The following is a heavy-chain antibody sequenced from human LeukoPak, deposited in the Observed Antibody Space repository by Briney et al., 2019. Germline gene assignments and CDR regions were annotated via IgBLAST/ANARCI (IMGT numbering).Heavy chain of an antibody. D-gene: IGHD1-26*01. Sequence: SVKVSCKASGGTFSSYAISWVRQAPGQGLEWMGGIIPTFGTANYAQKFQGRVTITTDESTSTAYMELSSLRSEDTAVYYCARQVIVGATPNYFDYWGQGTLVTVSS. CDR1: GGTFSSYA. CDR2: IIPTFGTA. J-gene: IGHJ4*02. CDR3: ARQVIVGATPNYFDY. V-gene: IGHV1-69*05.